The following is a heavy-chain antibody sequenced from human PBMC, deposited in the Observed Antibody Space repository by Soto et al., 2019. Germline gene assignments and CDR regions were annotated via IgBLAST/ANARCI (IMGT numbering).Heavy chain of an antibody. CDR2: IYWADDK. CDR3: AHSLIPNWGSRGAFDY. D-gene: IGHD7-27*01. V-gene: IGHV2-5*02. CDR1: GFSLSTSGVG. J-gene: IGHJ4*02. Sequence: QITLKESGPTLVKPTQTLTLTCTFSGFSLSTSGVGVGWIRQPPGTALEWLALIYWADDKRYSPSLKSRLTITKDTSPTQVVLTMPNMDLVDTATYYCAHSLIPNWGSRGAFDYWGQGTLVTVSS.